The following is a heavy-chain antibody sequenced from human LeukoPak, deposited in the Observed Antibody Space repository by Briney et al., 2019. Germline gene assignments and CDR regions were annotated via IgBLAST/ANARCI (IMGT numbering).Heavy chain of an antibody. V-gene: IGHV3-30*04. D-gene: IGHD1-26*01. Sequence: GGSLRLSCAASGFTFSSYAMHWVRQAPGKGLEWVAVISYDGSNKYYADSVKGRFTISRDNSKNTLYLQMNSLRAEDTAVYYCAREDLVGAPFDIWGQGTMVTVSS. CDR2: ISYDGSNK. J-gene: IGHJ3*02. CDR1: GFTFSSYA. CDR3: AREDLVGAPFDI.